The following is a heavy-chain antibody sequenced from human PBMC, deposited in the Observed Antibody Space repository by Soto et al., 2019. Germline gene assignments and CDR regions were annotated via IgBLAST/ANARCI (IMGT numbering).Heavy chain of an antibody. V-gene: IGHV4-39*01. J-gene: IGHJ4*02. CDR2: IYYSGNT. CDR1: GASISSSNYY. D-gene: IGHD3-9*01. CDR3: ATAGGDYYDILTGPCD. Sequence: PSETLSLTCTVSGASISSSNYYWGWIHQPPGKGLEWIGNIYYSGNTYYNPSLKSRVTISIDRSKNQFSLKLSSVTAADTAVYYCATAGGDYYDILTGPCDWGQGTLVTVSS.